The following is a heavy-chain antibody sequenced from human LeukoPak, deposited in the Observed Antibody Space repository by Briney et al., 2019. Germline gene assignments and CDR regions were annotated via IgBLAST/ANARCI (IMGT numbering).Heavy chain of an antibody. CDR3: ATTGATSNWFDP. V-gene: IGHV1-24*01. Sequence: ASVKVSCKVSGYTLTELSMHWVRQAPGKGLEWMGGFDPEDGETIYAQKFQGRVTMTEDTSTDTAYMELSSLRSEDTAVYYCATTGATSNWFDPWGQGTLVTVSS. CDR1: GYTLTELS. D-gene: IGHD6-25*01. J-gene: IGHJ5*02. CDR2: FDPEDGET.